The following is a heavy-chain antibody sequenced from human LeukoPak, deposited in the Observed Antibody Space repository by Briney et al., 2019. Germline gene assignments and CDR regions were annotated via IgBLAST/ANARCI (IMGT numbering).Heavy chain of an antibody. CDR2: ISGSGGST. V-gene: IGHV3-23*01. D-gene: IGHD5-12*01. CDR3: AKSFGYSGSIDY. J-gene: IGHJ4*02. Sequence: GGSLRLSCAASGFTFSSYAMSWVRQAPGKGLEWVTAISGSGGSTYYADSVKGRFTISRDNSKNTLYLQMNSLRAEDTAVYYCAKSFGYSGSIDYWGQGTLVTVSS. CDR1: GFTFSSYA.